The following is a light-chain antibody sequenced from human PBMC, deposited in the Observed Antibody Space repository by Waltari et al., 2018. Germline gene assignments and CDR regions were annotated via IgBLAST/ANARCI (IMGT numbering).Light chain of an antibody. J-gene: IGLJ1*01. V-gene: IGLV3-19*01. CDR1: SLRSYY. CDR2: GKN. CDR3: NSRDSSGNHYV. Sequence: SSELTQDPAVSVALGQTVRITCQGDSLRSYYASWYQQKPGQAPVLVIYGKNNRPSGIPDRFSGSSSGTTASLTITGVQAEDEADYYCNSRDSSGNHYVFGTGTKVTVL.